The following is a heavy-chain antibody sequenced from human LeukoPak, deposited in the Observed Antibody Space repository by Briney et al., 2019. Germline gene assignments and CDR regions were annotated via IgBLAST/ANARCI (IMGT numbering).Heavy chain of an antibody. Sequence: SETLSLTCAVYGGSFSGYYWSWIRQPPGKGLEWIGEINHSGRTNYNPSLKSRVTISVDTSKNQFSLKLSSVTAADTAVYYCARGYNYGFGYYFDYWGQGTLVTVSS. CDR1: GGSFSGYY. CDR2: INHSGRT. CDR3: ARGYNYGFGYYFDY. J-gene: IGHJ4*02. V-gene: IGHV4-34*01. D-gene: IGHD5-18*01.